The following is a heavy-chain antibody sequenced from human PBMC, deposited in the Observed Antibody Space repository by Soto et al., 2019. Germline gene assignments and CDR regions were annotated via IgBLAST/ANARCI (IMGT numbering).Heavy chain of an antibody. V-gene: IGHV3-33*01. CDR1: GFTFSLYG. CDR2: IWDDGRRK. J-gene: IGHJ4*02. CDR3: ATWQGSLNFHY. Sequence: GGALRLSCAASGFTFSLYGMHWVRQAPGKGLEWVAAIWDDGRRKDYADSVKDRLFISRDNSKNTLYLQLDSLRPEDTAVYYCATWQGSLNFHYWGQGTLAPVSS.